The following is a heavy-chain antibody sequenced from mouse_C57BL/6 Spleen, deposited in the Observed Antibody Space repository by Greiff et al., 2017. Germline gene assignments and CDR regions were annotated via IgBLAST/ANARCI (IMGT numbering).Heavy chain of an antibody. J-gene: IGHJ4*01. CDR1: GYAFSSSW. CDR2: IYPGDGDT. CDR3: ARPSTGSAMDY. D-gene: IGHD1-1*01. V-gene: IGHV1-82*01. Sequence: QVQLQQSGPELVKPGASVKISCKASGYAFSSSWMNWVKQRPGKGLEWIGRIYPGDGDTNYNGKFKGKATLTADKSSSTAYMQLRSLTSEDSAVYFCARPSTGSAMDYWGQGTSVTVSS.